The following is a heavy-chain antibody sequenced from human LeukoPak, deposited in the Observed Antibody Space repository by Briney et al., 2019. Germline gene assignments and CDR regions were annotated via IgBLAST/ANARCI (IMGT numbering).Heavy chain of an antibody. CDR1: GGSFSGYY. CDR3: ARRAPPLDDYGGNSAHYFDY. CDR2: INHSGST. D-gene: IGHD4-17*01. J-gene: IGHJ4*02. Sequence: SETLSLTCAVYGGSFSGYYWSWIRQPPGKGLEWIGEINHSGSTNYNPSLKSRVTISVDTSKNQFSLKLSSVTAADTAVYYCARRAPPLDDYGGNSAHYFDYWGQGTLVTVSS. V-gene: IGHV4-34*01.